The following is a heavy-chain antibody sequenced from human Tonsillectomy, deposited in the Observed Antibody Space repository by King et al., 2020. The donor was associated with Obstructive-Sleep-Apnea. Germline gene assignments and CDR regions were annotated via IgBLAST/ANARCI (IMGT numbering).Heavy chain of an antibody. CDR1: GFTFDDYA. V-gene: IGHV3-43D*03. CDR3: AKGQSSGVGHDAFDI. D-gene: IGHD3-22*01. Sequence: VQLVESGGVVVQPGGSLRLSCAASGFTFDDYAMHWVRQAPGKGLEWVSLIRWDGGSTYYADSVKGRFTISRDNSKNSLYLQMNSLRAEDTALYYCAKGQSSGVGHDAFDIWGQGTMVTVSS. J-gene: IGHJ3*02. CDR2: IRWDGGST.